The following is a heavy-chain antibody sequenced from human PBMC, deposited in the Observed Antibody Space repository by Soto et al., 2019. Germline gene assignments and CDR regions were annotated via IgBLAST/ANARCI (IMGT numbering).Heavy chain of an antibody. D-gene: IGHD2-21*01. V-gene: IGHV4-34*01. J-gene: IGHJ6*03. Sequence: SETLALTCVVSGGPVRDYFGSWIRQPPGMALEWIGEINHLGSINYNPSLKSRVTMSVDTSKNQFSLTLNSVTAADTATFYCARGGISHWAYFYYMDVWDRGTTVTVSS. CDR3: ARGGISHWAYFYYMDV. CDR1: GGPVRDYF. CDR2: INHLGSI.